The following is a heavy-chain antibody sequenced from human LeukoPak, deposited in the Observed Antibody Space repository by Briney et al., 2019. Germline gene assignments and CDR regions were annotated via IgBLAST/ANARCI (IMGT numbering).Heavy chain of an antibody. V-gene: IGHV4-34*01. Sequence: PSETLSLTCAVYGGSFSGYYWSWIRQPPGKGLEWIGEINHSGGTNYNPSLKSRVTISVDTSKNQFSLKLSSVTAADTAVYYCARHVGYCSGGSCYSPNWFDPWGQGTLVTVSS. CDR2: INHSGGT. CDR1: GGSFSGYY. D-gene: IGHD2-15*01. J-gene: IGHJ5*02. CDR3: ARHVGYCSGGSCYSPNWFDP.